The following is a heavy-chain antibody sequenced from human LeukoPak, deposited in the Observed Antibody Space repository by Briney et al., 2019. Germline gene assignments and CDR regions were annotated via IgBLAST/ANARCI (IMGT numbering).Heavy chain of an antibody. J-gene: IGHJ6*02. Sequence: GGSLGLFCAASGFTFNTYAMHWVSQAPGKGLEGVAIIWYDGSDKYYADSVRCRFAISRDNSKNTLYLQMNSLRAEDTAVYYCGRVGCTGGNCKPYAYYATDVWGQGTTVTVSS. D-gene: IGHD2-15*01. CDR3: GRVGCTGGNCKPYAYYATDV. CDR1: GFTFNTYA. V-gene: IGHV3-33*01. CDR2: IWYDGSDK.